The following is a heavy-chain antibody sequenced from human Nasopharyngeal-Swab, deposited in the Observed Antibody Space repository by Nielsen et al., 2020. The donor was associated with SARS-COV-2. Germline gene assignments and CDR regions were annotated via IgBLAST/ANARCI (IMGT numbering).Heavy chain of an antibody. CDR1: GGSISSYN. J-gene: IGHJ3*02. CDR2: IYYSGST. CDR3: ASASKGGRAFDI. Sequence: GSLRLSCTVSGGSISSYNWSWIRQPPGKGLEWIGYIYYSGSTNYNPSLKSRVTISVDTSKNQFSLKLSSVTAADTDVYYCASASKGGRAFDIWGQGTMVTVSS. D-gene: IGHD2-15*01. V-gene: IGHV4-59*01.